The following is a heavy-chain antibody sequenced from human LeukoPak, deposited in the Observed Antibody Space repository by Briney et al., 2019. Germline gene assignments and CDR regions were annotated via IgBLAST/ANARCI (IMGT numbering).Heavy chain of an antibody. J-gene: IGHJ4*02. CDR1: GGSIGGYY. V-gene: IGHV4-4*07. CDR2: IYGSGDA. CDR3: ARVYSSGWPDY. D-gene: IGHD6-19*01. Sequence: SETLSLTCTVSGGSIGGYYWTWIRQPAGQRLECIGRIYGSGDANYNPSLKSRVTMSLGTSKTHFSLKLSSVTAADTAVYYCARVYSSGWPDYWGQGTLVTVSS.